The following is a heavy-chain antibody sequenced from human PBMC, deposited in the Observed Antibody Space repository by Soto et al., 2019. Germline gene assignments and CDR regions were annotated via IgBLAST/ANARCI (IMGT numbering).Heavy chain of an antibody. D-gene: IGHD3-22*01. V-gene: IGHV3-23*01. CDR3: AKGRYYYDSSGYYYFDY. CDR1: GFTFSSYA. Sequence: GGSLRLSCAASGFTFSSYAMSWVRQAPGKGLEWVSAISGSGGSTYYADSVKGRFTISRDNSKNTLYLQMNSLRAEDTAVYHCAKGRYYYDSSGYYYFDYWGQGTLVTVSS. CDR2: ISGSGGST. J-gene: IGHJ4*02.